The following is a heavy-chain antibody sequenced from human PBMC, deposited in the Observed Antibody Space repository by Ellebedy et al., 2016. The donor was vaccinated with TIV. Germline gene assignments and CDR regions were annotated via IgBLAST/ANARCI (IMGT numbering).Heavy chain of an antibody. CDR2: CYYGGTT. V-gene: IGHV4-39*01. Sequence: MPSETLSLTCTVAGASISNNNDYWPWIRQPPGKGLEWIGSCYYGGTTYYNPSLKSRVTISADTSKNEVSLELRSVTAADTAVYYCARRSHRVSPPIWGQGILVTVSS. D-gene: IGHD1-14*01. J-gene: IGHJ4*02. CDR1: GASISNNNDY. CDR3: ARRSHRVSPPI.